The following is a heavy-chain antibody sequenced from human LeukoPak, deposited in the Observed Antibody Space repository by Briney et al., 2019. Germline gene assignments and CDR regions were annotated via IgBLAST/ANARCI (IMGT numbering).Heavy chain of an antibody. J-gene: IGHJ5*02. CDR3: ARDIDRVFNWFDP. V-gene: IGHV1-3*01. D-gene: IGHD6-13*01. CDR1: GYIFTSYA. CDR2: INAGNGNT. Sequence: ASVKVSCKASGYIFTSYAMHWARQAPGQRLEWMGWINAGNGNTKYSQKFQGGVTITRDTSASTVYMELSSLRSEDTAVYYCARDIDRVFNWFDPWGQGTLVTVSS.